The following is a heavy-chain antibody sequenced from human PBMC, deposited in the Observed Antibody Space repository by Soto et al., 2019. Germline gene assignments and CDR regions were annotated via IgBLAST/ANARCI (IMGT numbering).Heavy chain of an antibody. CDR2: IYWSDEI. V-gene: IGHV2-5*01. Sequence: QITLKESGPTLVKPTQTLTLTCTFSGFSLTTSEEAVGWIRQPPGKALEWLALIYWSDEIHYSPSLNSRLTVSKDTSKNQLILTVTNMDPVDTATYYCAHRKGGTFDYWGPGALVTFSS. CDR3: AHRKGGTFDY. J-gene: IGHJ4*02. CDR1: GFSLTTSEEA. D-gene: IGHD1-26*01.